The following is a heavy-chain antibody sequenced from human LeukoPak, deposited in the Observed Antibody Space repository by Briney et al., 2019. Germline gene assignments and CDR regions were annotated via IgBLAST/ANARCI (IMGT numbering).Heavy chain of an antibody. CDR3: ARHVDGIVGAYFDY. D-gene: IGHD1-26*01. V-gene: IGHV4-4*09. J-gene: IGHJ4*02. CDR2: IYTSGST. CDR1: GGSISSYY. Sequence: SETLSLTCTVSGGSISSYYWSWIRQPPGKGLEWIGYIYTSGSTNYNPSLKSRVTISVDTSKNQFSLKPSSVTAADTAVYYCARHVDGIVGAYFDYWGQGTLVTVSS.